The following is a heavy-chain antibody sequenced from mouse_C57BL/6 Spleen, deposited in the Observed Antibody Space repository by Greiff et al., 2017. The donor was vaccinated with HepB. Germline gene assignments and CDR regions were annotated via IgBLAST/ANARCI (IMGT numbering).Heavy chain of an antibody. D-gene: IGHD2-4*01. J-gene: IGHJ4*01. V-gene: IGHV1-39*01. CDR2: INPNYGTT. Sequence: EVKLMESGPELVKPGASVKISCKASGYSFTDYNMNWVKQSNGKSLEWIGVINPNYGTTSYNQKFKGKATLTVDQSSSTAYMQLNSLTSEDSAVYYCARWDYADGYYYAMDYWGQGTSVTVSS. CDR1: GYSFTDYN. CDR3: ARWDYADGYYYAMDY.